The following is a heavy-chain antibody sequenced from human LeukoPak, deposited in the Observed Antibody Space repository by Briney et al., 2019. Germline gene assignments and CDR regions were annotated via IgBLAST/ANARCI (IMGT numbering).Heavy chain of an antibody. J-gene: IGHJ4*02. CDR1: GGSFSGYY. CDR3: ARFLGYCSSTSCSLSSYFDY. CDR2: INHSGST. Sequence: SETLSLTCAVYGGSFSGYYWSWIRQPPGKGLEWIGEINHSGSTSYNPSLKSRVTISVDTSKNQFSLKLSSVTAADTAVYYCARFLGYCSSTSCSLSSYFDYWGQGTLVTVSS. V-gene: IGHV4-34*01. D-gene: IGHD2-2*01.